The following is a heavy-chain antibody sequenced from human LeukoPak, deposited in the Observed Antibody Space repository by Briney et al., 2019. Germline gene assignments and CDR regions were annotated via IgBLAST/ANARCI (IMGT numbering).Heavy chain of an antibody. Sequence: ASVKFSCKASAYTFSSYGISWVRQAPGQGLEWMGWISAYNGNTNYAQKLQGRVTMSTDTSTSTAYVELRSLRSDDTAVYYCARKDYYDSSGYSDYWGQGTLVTVSS. D-gene: IGHD3-22*01. CDR2: ISAYNGNT. CDR3: ARKDYYDSSGYSDY. J-gene: IGHJ4*02. V-gene: IGHV1-18*01. CDR1: AYTFSSYG.